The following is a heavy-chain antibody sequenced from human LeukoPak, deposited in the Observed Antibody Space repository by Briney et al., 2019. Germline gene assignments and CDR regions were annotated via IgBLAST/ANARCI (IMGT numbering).Heavy chain of an antibody. Sequence: GGSLRLSCAASGFTFSSYGMHWVRQAPGKGLEWVAVIWYDGSNKYYADSVKGRFTISRDNSKNTLYLQMNSLRAEDTAVYYCARSEVGATLPAHFDYWGQGTLVTVSS. V-gene: IGHV3-33*01. CDR2: IWYDGSNK. CDR1: GFTFSSYG. D-gene: IGHD1-26*01. J-gene: IGHJ4*02. CDR3: ARSEVGATLPAHFDY.